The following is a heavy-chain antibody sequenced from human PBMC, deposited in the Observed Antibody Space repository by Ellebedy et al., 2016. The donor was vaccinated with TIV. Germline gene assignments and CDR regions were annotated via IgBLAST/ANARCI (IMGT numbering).Heavy chain of an antibody. D-gene: IGHD5-18*01. CDR1: GGSISSSNW. Sequence: SETLSLXXAVSGGSISSSNWWSWVRQPPGKGLEWIGSIYYSGSTYYNPSLKSRVTISVDTSKNQFSLKLSSVTAADTAVYYCARSRHYVDTAMGIDYWGQGTLVTVSS. CDR2: IYYSGST. CDR3: ARSRHYVDTAMGIDY. V-gene: IGHV4-4*02. J-gene: IGHJ4*02.